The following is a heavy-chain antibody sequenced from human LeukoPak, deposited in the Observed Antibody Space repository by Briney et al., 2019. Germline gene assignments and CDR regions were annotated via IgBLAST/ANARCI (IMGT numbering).Heavy chain of an antibody. J-gene: IGHJ4*02. V-gene: IGHV4-39*01. CDR1: GGSISSSSYY. Sequence: SETLSLTCTVSGGSISSSSYYWGWIRQPPGKGLEWIGSIYYSGSTYYNPSLKSRVTISVDTSKNQFSLKLSSVTAADTAVYYCARASRSGGSCQDYWGQGTLVTVSS. D-gene: IGHD2-15*01. CDR2: IYYSGST. CDR3: ARASRSGGSCQDY.